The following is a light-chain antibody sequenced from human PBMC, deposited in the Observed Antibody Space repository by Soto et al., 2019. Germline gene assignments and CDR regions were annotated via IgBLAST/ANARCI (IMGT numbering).Light chain of an antibody. CDR1: QSVRSSD. CDR3: QQCGSSPPWT. CDR2: DES. V-gene: IGKV3-20*01. Sequence: DIELTQSPGPLCLSPGEGGTLXCRASQSVRSSDLAWYQQKPGKDPRLLXXDESNRATGIPERLSGSGSGKDFTLTISRLEPGDFAVYYCQQCGSSPPWTFGQGTKVDIK. J-gene: IGKJ1*01.